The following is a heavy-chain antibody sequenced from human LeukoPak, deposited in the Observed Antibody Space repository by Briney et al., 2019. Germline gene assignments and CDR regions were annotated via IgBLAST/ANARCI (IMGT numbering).Heavy chain of an antibody. D-gene: IGHD3-22*01. Sequence: PSETLSLTCTVSGGPISSTDYYWSWIRQPAGKGLEWIGRVYPDGSTNYNPSFKSRVTILVDKSKNQFSLKLSSVTAADTAVYYCARARDSRKYQGFDYWGHGTLVTVSS. J-gene: IGHJ4*01. CDR2: VYPDGST. CDR3: ARARDSRKYQGFDY. V-gene: IGHV4-61*02. CDR1: GGPISSTDYY.